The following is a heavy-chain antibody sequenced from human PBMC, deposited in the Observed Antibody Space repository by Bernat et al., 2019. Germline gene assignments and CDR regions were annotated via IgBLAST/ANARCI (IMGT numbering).Heavy chain of an antibody. CDR1: GYTFTSYG. Sequence: QVQLVQSGAEVKKPGASVKVSCKASGYTFTSYGISWVRQAPGQGLEWMGWISAYNGNTNYAQKHQSRVTMTTDTTTSAAYMELRSLRSDDAAVEYCAGDNREGAVDGTTDYWGQGTLVTVSS. J-gene: IGHJ4*02. CDR2: ISAYNGNT. V-gene: IGHV1-18*01. CDR3: AGDNREGAVDGTTDY. D-gene: IGHD6-19*01.